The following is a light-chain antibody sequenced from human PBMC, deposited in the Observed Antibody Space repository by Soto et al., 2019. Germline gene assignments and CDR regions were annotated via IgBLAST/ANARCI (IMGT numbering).Light chain of an antibody. CDR1: QSISTY. V-gene: IGKV1-5*03. CDR2: KAS. CDR3: ELFNSYPWT. J-gene: IGKJ1*01. Sequence: DIQVKKSASALSASVGDRVAITCRASQSISTYLAWYQQKPGKAPKLLIYKASSLESGVPSRFSGSGSGAEFTLTISSLQPDDFATYYCELFNSYPWTFGQRTNVDIK.